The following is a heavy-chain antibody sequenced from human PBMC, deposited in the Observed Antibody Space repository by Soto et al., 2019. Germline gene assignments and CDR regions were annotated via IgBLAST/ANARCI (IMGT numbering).Heavy chain of an antibody. D-gene: IGHD3-9*01. CDR1: GGSISSSSYY. J-gene: IGHJ5*02. Sequence: SETLSLTCTVSGGSISSSSYYWGWIRQPPGKGLEWIGSIYYSGSTYYNPSLKSRVTISVDTSKNQFSLKLSSVTAADTAVYYCARHVRDYDILTGSGSLDPWGQGTLVTVSS. CDR2: IYYSGST. V-gene: IGHV4-39*01. CDR3: ARHVRDYDILTGSGSLDP.